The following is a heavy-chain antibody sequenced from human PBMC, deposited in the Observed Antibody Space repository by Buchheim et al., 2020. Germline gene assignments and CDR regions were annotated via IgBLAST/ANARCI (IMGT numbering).Heavy chain of an antibody. CDR2: ISGSGGST. CDR1: GFTFSSYA. CDR3: AKDRNSYGSGGYYYYGMDV. J-gene: IGHJ6*02. V-gene: IGHV3-23*01. Sequence: EVQLLESGGGLVQPGGSLRLSCAASGFTFSSYAMSWVRQAPGKGLEWASAISGSGGSTYYADSVKGRVTISRDNSKNTLYLQMNSLRAEDTAVYYCAKDRNSYGSGGYYYYGMDVWGQGTT. D-gene: IGHD3-10*01.